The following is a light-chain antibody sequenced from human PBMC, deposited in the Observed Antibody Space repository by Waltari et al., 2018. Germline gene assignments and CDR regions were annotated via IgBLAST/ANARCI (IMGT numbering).Light chain of an antibody. Sequence: SYELTQPPSVSVSPGQTASISCSGDELGDKYACWYRQKPGQSPVLVLYQDTKRPSGIPERFSGSNSRITATLTIRGTQPVDEADYYCQAWDNFTVAFGGGTKLSVL. CDR3: QAWDNFTVA. V-gene: IGLV3-1*01. CDR1: ELGDKY. CDR2: QDT. J-gene: IGLJ2*01.